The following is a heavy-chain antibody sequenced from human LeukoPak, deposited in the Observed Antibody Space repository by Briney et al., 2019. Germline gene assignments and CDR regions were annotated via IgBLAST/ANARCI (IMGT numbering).Heavy chain of an antibody. V-gene: IGHV3-43*02. CDR1: GFTFDDYA. J-gene: IGHJ4*02. D-gene: IGHD3-16*01. Sequence: GGSLRLSCAASGFTFDDYAMHWVRQAPGKGLEWVSLISGDGGSTYYADSVKGRFTISRDSSKNSLYLQMNSLRTEDTALYYCAKDGTVGDYVWGSSDYWGQGTLVTVSS. CDR2: ISGDGGST. CDR3: AKDGTVGDYVWGSSDY.